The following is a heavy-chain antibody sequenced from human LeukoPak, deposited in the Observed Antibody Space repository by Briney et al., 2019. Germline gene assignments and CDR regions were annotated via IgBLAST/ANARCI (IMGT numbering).Heavy chain of an antibody. CDR1: GFTFSSYA. Sequence: GGSLRLSCAASGFTFSSYAMHWVRQAPGKGLEWVAVISYDGSNKYYADSVKGRFTISRDNSKNTLYLQMNSLRAEDTAVYYCARDVLYGDNAFDIWGQGTMVTVSS. CDR3: ARDVLYGDNAFDI. D-gene: IGHD4-17*01. V-gene: IGHV3-30*04. J-gene: IGHJ3*02. CDR2: ISYDGSNK.